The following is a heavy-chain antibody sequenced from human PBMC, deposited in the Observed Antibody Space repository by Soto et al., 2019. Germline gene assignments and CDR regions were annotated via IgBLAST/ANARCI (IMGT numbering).Heavy chain of an antibody. CDR1: GYTFSSYG. J-gene: IGHJ5*02. V-gene: IGHV1-18*01. CDR3: ARYDFWSGYSGITGWFDP. CDR2: INGYDGNT. Sequence: GASVKVSCKASGYTFSSYGITWVRQAPGQGLEWMGWINGYDGNTKYAQKFQGRVSMTTDTSTTTAYMELRSLRSDDTAVYYCARYDFWSGYSGITGWFDPWGQGTLVTVSS. D-gene: IGHD3-3*01.